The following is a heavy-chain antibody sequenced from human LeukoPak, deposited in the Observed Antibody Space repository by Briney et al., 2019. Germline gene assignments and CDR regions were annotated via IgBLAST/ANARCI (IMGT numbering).Heavy chain of an antibody. CDR1: GFTFSSYW. J-gene: IGHJ4*02. D-gene: IGHD3-10*01. V-gene: IGHV3-74*01. CDR2: INSDGSST. Sequence: GGSLRLSCAASGFTFSSYWMHWVRQAPGKGLVWVSRINSDGSSTSYADSVKGRFTISGDNAKNTLYLQMNSLRAEDTAVYYCARDSVLTPGDYWGQGTLVTVSS. CDR3: ARDSVLTPGDY.